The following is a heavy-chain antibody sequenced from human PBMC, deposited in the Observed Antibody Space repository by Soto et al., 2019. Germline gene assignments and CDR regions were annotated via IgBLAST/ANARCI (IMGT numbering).Heavy chain of an antibody. V-gene: IGHV4-59*01. CDR1: GGSISSYY. Sequence: QVQLQESGPGLVKPSETLSLTCTVSGGSISSYYWSWIRQPPGKGLEWIGYIYYSGSTNYNPSLKSRVTISVDTSKNQFSLKLSSVTAADTAVYYCARGYYVEMATIRFAPWGQGTLVTVSS. J-gene: IGHJ5*02. D-gene: IGHD1-26*01. CDR2: IYYSGST. CDR3: ARGYYVEMATIRFAP.